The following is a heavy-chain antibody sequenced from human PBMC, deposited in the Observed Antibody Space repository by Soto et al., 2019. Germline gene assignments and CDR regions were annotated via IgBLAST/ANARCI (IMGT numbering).Heavy chain of an antibody. J-gene: IGHJ6*02. CDR2: ISASGGTT. Sequence: EVQLLESGGGLVQPGGSLRLSCAASGFPFTSCAMNWVRQAPGKGLEWVSAISASGGTTFYADSVKGRFTISRDNSKNTLYMQVNNLRAEDTAVYYCAKGGFWVHSGMDVWGQGTTVTVSS. D-gene: IGHD3-16*01. V-gene: IGHV3-23*01. CDR3: AKGGFWVHSGMDV. CDR1: GFPFTSCA.